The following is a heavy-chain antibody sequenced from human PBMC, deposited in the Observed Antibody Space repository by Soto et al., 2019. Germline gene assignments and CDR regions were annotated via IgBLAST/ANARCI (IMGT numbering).Heavy chain of an antibody. V-gene: IGHV1-18*01. D-gene: IGHD2-15*01. CDR1: GDPFSAHP. Sequence: SVKVACNASGDPFSAHPIMWVRQAPGQGLEWVGWINPYNGNTNYAQKVKDRVALTTDTSTSTVYMELRSLRSDDSDIYYCAKLGYCGGGSCPYGMHVWGQGTTVTVSS. CDR3: AKLGYCGGGSCPYGMHV. CDR2: INPYNGNT. J-gene: IGHJ6*02.